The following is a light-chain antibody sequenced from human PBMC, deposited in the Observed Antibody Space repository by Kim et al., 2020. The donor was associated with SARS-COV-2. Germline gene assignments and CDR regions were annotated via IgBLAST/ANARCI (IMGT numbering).Light chain of an antibody. Sequence: SYELTQPPSLSVAPGKTARITCVGNNIGSKSVHWYRQKTGQAPVVVMCFDSDRPSGIPERFSGSNSGNTATLTISGVEAGDEADYYCQVWDTSSDRHYVFGTGTKVTVL. CDR2: FDS. CDR1: NIGSKS. CDR3: QVWDTSSDRHYV. J-gene: IGLJ1*01. V-gene: IGLV3-21*04.